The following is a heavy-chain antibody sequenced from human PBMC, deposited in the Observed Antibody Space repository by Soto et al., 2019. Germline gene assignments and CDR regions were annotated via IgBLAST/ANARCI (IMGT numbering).Heavy chain of an antibody. D-gene: IGHD5-12*01. CDR1: GGSFSGYY. J-gene: IGHJ5*02. CDR3: ARVALPIVATEWFDP. V-gene: IGHV4-34*01. CDR2: INHSGST. Sequence: PSETLSLTCAVYGGSFSGYYWSWIRQPPGKGLEWIGEINHSGSTNYNPSLKSRATISVDTSKNQFSLKLSSVTAADTAVYYCARVALPIVATEWFDPWGQGTLVTVSS.